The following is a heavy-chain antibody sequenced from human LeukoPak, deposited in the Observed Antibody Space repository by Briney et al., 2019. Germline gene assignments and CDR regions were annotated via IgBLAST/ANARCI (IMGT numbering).Heavy chain of an antibody. CDR2: INIWNTST. J-gene: IGHJ1*01. D-gene: IGHD4-17*01. Sequence: PGGSLRLSCEASGFPFNKYKMDWVRQAPGKGLQWVSSINIWNTSTYYADSVKGRFTISRDDAKNSLYLQMNSLTAEDTAVYYCTRGLADYGDYSFWGLGTLVAVSS. V-gene: IGHV3-21*01. CDR3: TRGLADYGDYSF. CDR1: GFPFNKYK.